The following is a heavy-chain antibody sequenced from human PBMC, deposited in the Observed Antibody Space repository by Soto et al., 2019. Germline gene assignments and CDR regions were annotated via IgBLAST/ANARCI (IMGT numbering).Heavy chain of an antibody. CDR1: SGSFSGYY. CDR2: INHSGST. V-gene: IGHV4-34*01. Sequence: PSETLSLTCAVYSGSFSGYYWSWIRQPPGKGLEWIGEINHSGSTNYNPSLKSRVTISVDTSKNQFSLKLSSVTAADTAVYYCAGVSGNYDFWSGYSNYYYYYYMDVWGKGTTVTVSS. D-gene: IGHD3-3*01. CDR3: AGVSGNYDFWSGYSNYYYYYYMDV. J-gene: IGHJ6*03.